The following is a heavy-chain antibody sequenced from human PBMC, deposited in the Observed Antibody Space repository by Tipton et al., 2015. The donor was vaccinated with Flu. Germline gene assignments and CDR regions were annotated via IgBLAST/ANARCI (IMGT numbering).Heavy chain of an antibody. J-gene: IGHJ3*02. CDR1: GFTFSRYA. D-gene: IGHD4-17*01. Sequence: SLRLSCAASGFTFSRYAMSWVRQAPGKGLEWVSAVSGGGGTRYFADSVKGRFTISRDNIKNTLYLQMNSLRAEDTAVYYCARGDYGDYDHENDAFDIWGQGTRVTVSS. V-gene: IGHV3-23*01. CDR2: VSGGGGTR. CDR3: ARGDYGDYDHENDAFDI.